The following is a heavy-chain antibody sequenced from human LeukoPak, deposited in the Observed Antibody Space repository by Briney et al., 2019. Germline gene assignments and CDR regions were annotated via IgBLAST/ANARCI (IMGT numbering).Heavy chain of an antibody. J-gene: IGHJ6*02. CDR3: AREQWLVDYYYYGMDV. D-gene: IGHD6-19*01. CDR1: GFTFSSYW. Sequence: GGSLRLSCAASGFTFSSYWMSWVRQAPGKGLEWVANIKQAGSEKYYVDSVKGRFTISRDNAKNSLYLQMNSLRAEDTAVYYCAREQWLVDYYYYGMDVWGQGTTVTVSS. CDR2: IKQAGSEK. V-gene: IGHV3-7*01.